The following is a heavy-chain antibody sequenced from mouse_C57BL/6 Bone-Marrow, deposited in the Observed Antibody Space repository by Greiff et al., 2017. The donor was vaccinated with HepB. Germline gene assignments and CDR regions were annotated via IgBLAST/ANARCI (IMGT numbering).Heavy chain of an antibody. V-gene: IGHV5-12*01. CDR3: ARWMDY. J-gene: IGHJ4*01. Sequence: EVKVVESGGGLVQPGGSLKLSCAASGFTFSDYYMYWVRQTPEKRLEWVAYISNGGGSTYYPDTVKGRCTISRDKAKNTLYLQMSRLKSEDTAMYYCARWMDYWGQGTSVTVSS. CDR1: GFTFSDYY. CDR2: ISNGGGST.